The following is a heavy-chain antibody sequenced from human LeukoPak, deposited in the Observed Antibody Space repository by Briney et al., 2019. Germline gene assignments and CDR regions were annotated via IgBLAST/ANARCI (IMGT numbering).Heavy chain of an antibody. CDR1: GYTFTSYD. CDR3: ARILTYYDFWSGYYKLSGAKNWFDP. D-gene: IGHD3-3*01. CDR2: MSPNSGNT. J-gene: IGHJ5*02. Sequence: ASVNVSCKASGYTFTSYDINWMRQATGQGLEWMGWMSPNSGNTGYAQKFQGRVTMTRNTSISTAYMELSSLRSEDTAVYYCARILTYYDFWSGYYKLSGAKNWFDPWGQGTLVTVSS. V-gene: IGHV1-8*01.